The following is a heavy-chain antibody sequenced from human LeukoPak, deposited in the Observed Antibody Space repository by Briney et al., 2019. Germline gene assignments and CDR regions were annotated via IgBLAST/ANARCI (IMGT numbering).Heavy chain of an antibody. CDR1: GFTFSSYS. CDR3: ARYYSVAGDY. CDR2: ISSSSYI. V-gene: IGHV3-21*01. J-gene: IGHJ4*02. D-gene: IGHD6-19*01. Sequence: GGSLRLSCAASGFTFSSYSMNWVRQAPGKGLEWVSSISSSSYIYYADSVKGRFTISRDNAKNSLYLQMNSLGAEDTAVYYCARYYSVAGDYWGQGTLVTVSS.